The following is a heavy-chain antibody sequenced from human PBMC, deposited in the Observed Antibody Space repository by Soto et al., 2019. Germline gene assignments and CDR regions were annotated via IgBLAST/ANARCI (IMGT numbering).Heavy chain of an antibody. CDR2: INHSGYT. Sequence: QVHLQQWGAGLLKPSETLSLTCAVYGGSFSGYYWSWIRQPPGKGLEWIGEINHSGYTNYNPSLKSRVTISADTSKTQCSLKLTSVTAADTPVYHCATALLGAMKFFGLVTSVDYWGQGTLVSVSS. V-gene: IGHV4-34*01. CDR1: GGSFSGYY. CDR3: ATALLGAMKFFGLVTSVDY. J-gene: IGHJ4*02. D-gene: IGHD3-3*01.